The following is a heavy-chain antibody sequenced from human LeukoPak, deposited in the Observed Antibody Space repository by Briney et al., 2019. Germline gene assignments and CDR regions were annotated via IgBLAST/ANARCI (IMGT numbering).Heavy chain of an antibody. J-gene: IGHJ4*02. CDR2: IYSGGST. CDR3: ARAPYYYDSSGYHLDY. D-gene: IGHD3-22*01. Sequence: GGSLRLSCAASGFTVSSNYMSWVRQAPGKGLEWVSVIYSGGSTYYADSVKGRFTIPRDNSKNTLYLQMNSLRAEDTAVYYCARAPYYYDSSGYHLDYWGQGTLVTVSS. CDR1: GFTVSSNY. V-gene: IGHV3-66*01.